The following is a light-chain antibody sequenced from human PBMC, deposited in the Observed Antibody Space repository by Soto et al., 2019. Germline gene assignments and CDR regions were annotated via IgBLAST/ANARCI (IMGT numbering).Light chain of an antibody. CDR2: GAS. J-gene: IGKJ1*01. V-gene: IGKV3-15*01. CDR3: QQFDNWPRT. CDR1: QSVRSN. Sequence: EIVITQSPATLSLSPGERATLSCSASQSVRSNVAWYQQKPGQAPRLLIYGASTRATGIPARFSGSGSGTEFTLTISSLQPEDFAVYYCQQFDNWPRTFGQGTKVDIK.